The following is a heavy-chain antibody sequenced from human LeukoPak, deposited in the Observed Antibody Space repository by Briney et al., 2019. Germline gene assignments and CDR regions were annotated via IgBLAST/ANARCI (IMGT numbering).Heavy chain of an antibody. D-gene: IGHD2-21*01. CDR2: IRYDGTNK. CDR1: GFTFSRFG. V-gene: IGHV3-30*02. J-gene: IGHJ3*02. CDR3: AKDHTLRAGDRDAFDI. Sequence: GRSLRLSCAASGFTFSRFGMHWVRQAAGTGLDWVAFIRYDGTNKEYADSVKGRFTIARDHSENPVCLLINSLRAEDTAVYYCAKDHTLRAGDRDAFDIWGQGTMVTVSS.